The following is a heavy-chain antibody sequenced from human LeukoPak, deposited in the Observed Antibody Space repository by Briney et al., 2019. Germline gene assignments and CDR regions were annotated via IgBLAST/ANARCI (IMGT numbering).Heavy chain of an antibody. CDR3: ASDSYSPEYFQH. CDR1: GFSVSNNY. Sequence: PGGSLRLSCAASGFSVSNNYMSWVRRAPGKGLEWVSVIYSGGRTFYADSVKGRFTSSRDNSKNTLYLQMNSLRAEDTAVYYGASDSYSPEYFQHWGQGNLVTVSS. V-gene: IGHV3-66*01. CDR2: IYSGGRT. D-gene: IGHD2-15*01. J-gene: IGHJ1*01.